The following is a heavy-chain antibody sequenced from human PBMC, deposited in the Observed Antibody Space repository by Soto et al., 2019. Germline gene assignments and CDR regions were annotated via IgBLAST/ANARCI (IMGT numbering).Heavy chain of an antibody. V-gene: IGHV3-23*01. J-gene: IGHJ6*02. CDR2: VSAGGDMT. Sequence: DVQLLESGGHLVQPGGSLRLSCAASGFTFSSYATSWVRQAPGKGLEWVSSVSAGGDMTYYSDSVKGRFTISRDNSNNALFLQVNSLRIEDTALYYCARGDRGGSGSPASYYYSGLDVWGQGTTVTVS. CDR1: GFTFSSYA. D-gene: IGHD3-10*01. CDR3: ARGDRGGSGSPASYYYSGLDV.